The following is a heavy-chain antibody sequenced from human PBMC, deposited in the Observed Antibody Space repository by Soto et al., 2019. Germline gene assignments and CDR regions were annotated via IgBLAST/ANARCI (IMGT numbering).Heavy chain of an antibody. CDR3: ARDPVDGYSFFDY. Sequence: PSETLSLTCTVSGDSIMRDSYYWNWIRQPPGKGLEWIGYFHNSGTTAYNPSLKTRVTISTDTSKSQSSLNLTSVTTADTAVYYCARDPVDGYSFFDYWGQGILVTVSS. CDR1: GDSIMRDSYY. D-gene: IGHD2-15*01. V-gene: IGHV4-61*01. J-gene: IGHJ4*02. CDR2: FHNSGTT.